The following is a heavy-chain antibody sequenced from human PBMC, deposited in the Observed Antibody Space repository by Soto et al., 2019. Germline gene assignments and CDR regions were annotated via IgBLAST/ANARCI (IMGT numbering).Heavy chain of an antibody. D-gene: IGHD1-7*01. J-gene: IGHJ5*02. V-gene: IGHV1-3*01. Sequence: VASVKVSCKASGYTFTSYAMHWVRQAPGQRLEWMGWINAGNGNTKYSQKFQGRVTITRDTSASTAYMELSSLRSEDTAVYYCARGTHNWNYGWFDPWGQGTLVTVSS. CDR3: ARGTHNWNYGWFDP. CDR1: GYTFTSYA. CDR2: INAGNGNT.